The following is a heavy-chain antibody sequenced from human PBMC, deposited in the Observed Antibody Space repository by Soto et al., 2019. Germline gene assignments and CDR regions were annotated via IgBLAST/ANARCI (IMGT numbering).Heavy chain of an antibody. Sequence: GGSLRLSCAASGFRFSIYSMNWVRQAPGKGPEWVSYMTSDSNTIHYADSVKGRFTISRDNAKNSVYLQMNSLRAEDTAVYYCARGVQYGFDFWGQGTMVTVSS. V-gene: IGHV3-48*01. CDR3: ARGVQYGFDF. J-gene: IGHJ3*01. CDR2: MTSDSNTI. CDR1: GFRFSIYS.